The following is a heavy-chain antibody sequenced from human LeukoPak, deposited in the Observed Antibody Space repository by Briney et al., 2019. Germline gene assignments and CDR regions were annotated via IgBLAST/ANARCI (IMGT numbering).Heavy chain of an antibody. CDR3: TRVCSSTSCFRAFVY. D-gene: IGHD2-2*01. V-gene: IGHV3-73*01. Sequence: PGGCLRLACAAPGPTFSGSAVDWVRQASGGGLGWVGRIRNNAKNYTKASAAAAECRFTIPRHGSKNTAYLQVNSLKTEDTAVCYCTRVCSSTSCFRAFVYWGEGTLVTVSS. CDR1: GPTFSGSA. J-gene: IGHJ4*02. CDR2: IRNNAKNYTK.